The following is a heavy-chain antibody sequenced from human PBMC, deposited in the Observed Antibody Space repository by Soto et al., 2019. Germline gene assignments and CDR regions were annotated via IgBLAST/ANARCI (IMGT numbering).Heavy chain of an antibody. J-gene: IGHJ5*02. CDR2: ISNDGSNK. Sequence: QVQLVESGGGVVQPGRSLRLSCAASGFTFSTFGMHWVRQAPGKGLEWVATISNDGSNKYYGDSVKGRITISRDNSKNTLNLQMDSLRAEDTAEYYCAKGYNGNWFDPWGQGTLVTVSS. CDR1: GFTFSTFG. CDR3: AKGYNGNWFDP. D-gene: IGHD3-10*01. V-gene: IGHV3-30*18.